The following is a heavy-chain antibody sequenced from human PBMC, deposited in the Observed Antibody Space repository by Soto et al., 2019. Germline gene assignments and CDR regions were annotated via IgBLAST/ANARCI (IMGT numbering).Heavy chain of an antibody. J-gene: IGHJ5*02. D-gene: IGHD3-22*01. Sequence: SETLSLTCTVSGGSISSYYWSWIRQPPGKGLEWIGYIYYSGSTNYNPSLKSRVTISVDTSKNQFSLKLSSVTAADTAVYYCARERSYYYDSSGYRGFDPWGQGTLVTVSS. CDR3: ARERSYYYDSSGYRGFDP. CDR1: GGSISSYY. V-gene: IGHV4-59*01. CDR2: IYYSGST.